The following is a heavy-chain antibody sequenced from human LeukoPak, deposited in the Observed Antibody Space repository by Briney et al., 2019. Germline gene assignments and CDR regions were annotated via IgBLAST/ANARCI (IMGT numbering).Heavy chain of an antibody. CDR2: ISDSGGRT. CDR3: AKRGVVIRVILVGFHKEAYYFDS. D-gene: IGHD3-22*01. V-gene: IGHV3-23*01. CDR1: GITLSNYG. Sequence: GGSLRLSCAVSGITLSNYGMSWVRQAPGKGLEWVAGISDSGGRTNYADSVECRFTISRDNPKNTIYLQMNSLRAEDTAVYFCAKRGVVIRVILVGFHKEAYYFDSWGQGALVTVSS. J-gene: IGHJ4*02.